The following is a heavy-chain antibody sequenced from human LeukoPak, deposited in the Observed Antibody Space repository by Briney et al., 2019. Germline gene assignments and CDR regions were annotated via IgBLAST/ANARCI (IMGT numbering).Heavy chain of an antibody. Sequence: GGSLRLSCAASGFTFSSYAKSWVRQAPGKGLEWVSAISGSGGSTYYADSVKGRFTISRDNSKNTLYLQMNSLRAEDTAVYYCAKDSLWFGELEGEYFDYWGQGTLVTVSS. D-gene: IGHD3-10*01. CDR1: GFTFSSYA. J-gene: IGHJ4*02. CDR3: AKDSLWFGELEGEYFDY. CDR2: ISGSGGST. V-gene: IGHV3-23*01.